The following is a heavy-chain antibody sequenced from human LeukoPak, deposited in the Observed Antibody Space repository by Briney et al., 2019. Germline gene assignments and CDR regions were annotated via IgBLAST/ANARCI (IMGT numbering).Heavy chain of an antibody. CDR2: IRCDGSNK. CDR3: AKVGVADSSSSGGYYYYYMDV. D-gene: IGHD6-6*01. CDR1: GFTFSSYA. V-gene: IGHV3-30*02. J-gene: IGHJ6*03. Sequence: PGGSLRLSCAASGFTFSSYAMSWVRQAPGKGLEWVAFIRCDGSNKYYADSVKGRFTISRDNSKNTLYLQMNSLRAEDTAVYYCAKVGVADSSSSGGYYYYYMDVWGKGTTVTVSS.